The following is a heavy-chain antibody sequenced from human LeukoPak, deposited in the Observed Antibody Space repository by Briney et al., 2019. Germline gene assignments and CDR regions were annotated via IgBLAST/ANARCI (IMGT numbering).Heavy chain of an antibody. CDR1: GYTFTSYD. CDR3: ARSSGEYYCYYYMDV. V-gene: IGHV1-8*01. CDR2: MNPNSGNT. D-gene: IGHD3-10*01. Sequence: ASVKVSCKASGYTFTSYDINWVRQATGQGLEWMGWMNPNSGNTGYAQKFQGRVTMTRNTSISTAYMELSSLRSEDTAVYYCARSSGEYYCYYYMDVWGKGTTVTVSS. J-gene: IGHJ6*03.